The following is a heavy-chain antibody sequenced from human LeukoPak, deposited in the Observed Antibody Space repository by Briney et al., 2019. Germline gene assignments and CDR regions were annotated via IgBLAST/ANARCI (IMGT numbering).Heavy chain of an antibody. D-gene: IGHD3-10*01. CDR1: GFSFDDYG. V-gene: IGHV3-21*01. CDR3: ARDPSYGSGSYLPYYFDY. J-gene: IGHJ4*02. Sequence: GGSLRLSCAASGFSFDDYGMSWVRQAPGKGLEWVSSISSSSSYIYYADSVKGRFTISRDNAKNSLYLQMNSLRAEDTAVYYCARDPSYGSGSYLPYYFDYWGQGTLVTVSS. CDR2: ISSSSSYI.